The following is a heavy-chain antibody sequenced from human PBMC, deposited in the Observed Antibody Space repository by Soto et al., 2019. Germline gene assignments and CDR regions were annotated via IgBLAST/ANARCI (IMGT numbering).Heavy chain of an antibody. J-gene: IGHJ1*01. CDR3: ARGEGMGHAFQH. Sequence: ASVKVSYKASGYTFTSYDINWVRQATGQGLEWMGWMNPNSGNTGYAQKFQGRVTMTRNTSISTAYMELSSLRSEDTAVYYCARGEGMGHAFQHWGQGTLVTVSS. CDR2: MNPNSGNT. D-gene: IGHD2-8*01. V-gene: IGHV1-8*01. CDR1: GYTFTSYD.